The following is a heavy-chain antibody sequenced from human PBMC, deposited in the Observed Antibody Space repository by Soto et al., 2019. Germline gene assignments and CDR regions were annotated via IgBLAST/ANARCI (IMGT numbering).Heavy chain of an antibody. V-gene: IGHV1-46*01. Sequence: ASVKVSCKSSGYIFTNFYLHWVRQAPGQGLEWMGVIFPNGDRTSYAQSFQGRVTMTRDTSTSTDQMELSSLTCEDTAVYFCAREAPSTGAFDIWG. D-gene: IGHD2-8*02. CDR2: IFPNGDRT. CDR3: AREAPSTGAFDI. CDR1: GYIFTNFY. J-gene: IGHJ3*02.